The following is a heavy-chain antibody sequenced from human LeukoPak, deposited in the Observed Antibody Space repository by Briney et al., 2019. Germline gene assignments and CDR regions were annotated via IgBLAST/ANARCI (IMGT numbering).Heavy chain of an antibody. CDR2: ISGSGGST. D-gene: IGHD5-12*01. CDR3: AKDTRFDIVATMGENYFDY. Sequence: PGGSLRLSCAASGFTFSSYSMNWVRQAPGKGLEWVSAISGSGGSTYYADSVKGRFTISRDNSKNTLYLQMNSLRAEDTAVYYCAKDTRFDIVATMGENYFDYWGQGTLVTVSS. J-gene: IGHJ4*02. V-gene: IGHV3-23*01. CDR1: GFTFSSYS.